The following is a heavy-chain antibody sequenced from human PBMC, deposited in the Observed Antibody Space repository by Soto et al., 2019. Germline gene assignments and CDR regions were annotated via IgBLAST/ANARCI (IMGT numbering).Heavy chain of an antibody. CDR1: GFTFSSYA. CDR2: ISGSGGST. CDR3: AKRTAMADYYYYGMDV. Sequence: GGSLRLSCAASGFTFSSYAMSWVRQAPGKGLEWVSAISGSGGSTYYADSVKGRFTISRDNSKNTLYLQMNSLRAEDTAVYYCAKRTAMADYYYYGMDVWGQGTTVTVSS. J-gene: IGHJ6*02. D-gene: IGHD5-18*01. V-gene: IGHV3-23*01.